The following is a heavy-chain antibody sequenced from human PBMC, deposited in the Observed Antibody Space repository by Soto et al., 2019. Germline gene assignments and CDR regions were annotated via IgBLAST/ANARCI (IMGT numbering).Heavy chain of an antibody. CDR3: ARDEYFDSSGFLL. CDR2: IFYNGLT. CDR1: GGSISSGDYY. J-gene: IGHJ4*02. Sequence: QVQLQESGPGLVKPSQTLSLTCTVSGGSISSGDYYWSWFRQPPGKGLEWIGYIFYNGLTYYSPSLKSRITISGDTSKNQFFLKLSSVTAADTAVYYCARDEYFDSSGFLLWGQGTLVTVSS. D-gene: IGHD3-22*01. V-gene: IGHV4-30-4*01.